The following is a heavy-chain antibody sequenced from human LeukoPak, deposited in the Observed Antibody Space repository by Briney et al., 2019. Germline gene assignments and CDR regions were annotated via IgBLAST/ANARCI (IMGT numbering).Heavy chain of an antibody. CDR3: ARGRRTAVVTDFDY. Sequence: SETLSLTCTVSGGSISRTGYYWTWIRQPPGKGLEWIGYIHYSGSSRSHPSLNSRVTMSVDTSKSQFSLKLTSVTAADTAVYYCARGRRTAVVTDFDYWGQGILVTVSS. CDR2: IHYSGSS. D-gene: IGHD2-21*02. J-gene: IGHJ4*02. V-gene: IGHV4-61*08. CDR1: GGSISRTGYY.